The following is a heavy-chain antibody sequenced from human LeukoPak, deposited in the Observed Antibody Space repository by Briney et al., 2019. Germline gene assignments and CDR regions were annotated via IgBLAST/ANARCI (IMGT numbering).Heavy chain of an antibody. J-gene: IGHJ3*02. CDR3: ARGRYNWNDVRGDAFDI. CDR2: ISSSGSTI. V-gene: IGHV3-11*01. Sequence: GGSLRLSCAASGFTFSDYYISWIRQAPGKRLEWVSYISSSGSTIYYADSVKGRFTISRDNAKNSLYLQMNSLRAEDTAVYYCARGRYNWNDVRGDAFDIWGQGTMVTVSS. CDR1: GFTFSDYY. D-gene: IGHD1-1*01.